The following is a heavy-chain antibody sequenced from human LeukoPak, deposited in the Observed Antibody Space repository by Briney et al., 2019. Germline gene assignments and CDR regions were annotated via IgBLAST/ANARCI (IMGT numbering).Heavy chain of an antibody. J-gene: IGHJ3*02. CDR2: IDPSDSYT. D-gene: IGHD2-2*01. V-gene: IGHV5-10-1*01. CDR3: ALGCSSTSCYWGRFDI. CDR1: GYIFTSYW. Sequence: GESLLISCKGSGYIFTSYWISWVRQLPGKGLEWMGRIDPSDSYTNYSPSFQGHVTISADKSISTAYLQWSSLKASDTAMYYCALGCSSTSCYWGRFDIWGQGTMVTVSS.